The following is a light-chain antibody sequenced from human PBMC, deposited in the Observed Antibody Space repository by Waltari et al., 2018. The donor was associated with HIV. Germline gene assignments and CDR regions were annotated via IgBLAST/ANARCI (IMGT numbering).Light chain of an antibody. CDR1: SSDVGAYNY. Sequence: QSALTQPASVSGSPGQSITISCTGTSSDVGAYNYVSWYQQHPGKAPKLMIYDVSNRPSGISNRFSGSKSANTASLTISWLQAEDEADYYCSSYTSSSTWVFGGGTKLTVL. CDR3: SSYTSSSTWV. J-gene: IGLJ3*02. V-gene: IGLV2-14*03. CDR2: DVS.